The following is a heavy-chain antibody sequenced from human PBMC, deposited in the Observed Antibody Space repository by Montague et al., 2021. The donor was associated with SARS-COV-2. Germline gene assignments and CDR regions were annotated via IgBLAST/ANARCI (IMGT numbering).Heavy chain of an antibody. CDR3: AKNGGAHGLDV. V-gene: IGHV3-7*01. J-gene: IGHJ6*02. CDR2: IKPDESEK. D-gene: IGHD4-23*01. Sequence: SLRLSCVASGFTFSNIWMSWFRQAPGKGLEWVANIKPDESEKNYVDSVKGRFSISRDNAKNSLYLQMDNLRAEDTAIYYCAKNGGAHGLDVWGQGTSVSVSS. CDR1: GFTFSNIW.